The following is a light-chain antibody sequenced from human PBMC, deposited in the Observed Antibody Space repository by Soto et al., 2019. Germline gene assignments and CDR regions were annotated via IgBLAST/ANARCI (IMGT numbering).Light chain of an antibody. CDR1: QNIDSN. J-gene: IGKJ2*01. CDR3: QQSYTTPYT. CDR2: AAS. V-gene: IGKV1-39*01. Sequence: DIQMTQSPSSLSVSLGERVTITCRASQNIDSNLNWYQQKPGKAPKLLIYAASSLQSVVQSGFSGSGATTYFPLTISSLQPEDFATYYYQQSYTTPYTFGQGTKLEIK.